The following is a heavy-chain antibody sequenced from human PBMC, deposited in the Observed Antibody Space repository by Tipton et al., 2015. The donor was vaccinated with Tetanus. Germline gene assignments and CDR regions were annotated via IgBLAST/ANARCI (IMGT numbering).Heavy chain of an antibody. CDR3: ARDQARGARGWNYFDC. Sequence: TLSLTCTVSGGSISRGGYYWSWIRQQPGKGLEWIGDIYNSGSTYYNPSLKSRVTISVDTSKNQFSLKLNSVTAADTAVYYCARDQARGARGWNYFDCWGQGTPVTVSS. CDR2: IYNSGST. CDR1: GGSISRGGYY. V-gene: IGHV4-31*03. J-gene: IGHJ4*02. D-gene: IGHD1-26*01.